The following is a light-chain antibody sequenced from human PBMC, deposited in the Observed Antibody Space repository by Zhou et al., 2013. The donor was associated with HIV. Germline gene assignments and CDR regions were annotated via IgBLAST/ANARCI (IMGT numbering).Light chain of an antibody. Sequence: QSALTQPASVSGSPGQSITISCTGTSSDVGSYNLVSWYQQHPGKVPKLMIYEVSKRPSGVSNRFSGSKSGNTASLTISGLQAEDEADYYCCSYAGSSIPFGGGTKLTV. CDR3: CSYAGSSIP. CDR1: SSDVGSYNL. J-gene: IGLJ2*01. V-gene: IGLV2-23*02. CDR2: EVS.